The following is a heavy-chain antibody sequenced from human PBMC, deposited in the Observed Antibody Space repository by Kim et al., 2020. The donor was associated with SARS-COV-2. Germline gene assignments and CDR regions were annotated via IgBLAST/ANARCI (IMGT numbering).Heavy chain of an antibody. V-gene: IGHV3-73*01. Sequence: GGSLRLSCAVSAFDFSSSALHWVRQASGRGLEWVGRIRNKANNYATAYPASVRGRFTISRDDSQNTAFLQMNSLTTEDTAVYYCTILGDWGYWGQGTLVT. CDR3: TILGDWGY. J-gene: IGHJ4*02. D-gene: IGHD7-27*01. CDR1: AFDFSSSA. CDR2: IRNKANNYAT.